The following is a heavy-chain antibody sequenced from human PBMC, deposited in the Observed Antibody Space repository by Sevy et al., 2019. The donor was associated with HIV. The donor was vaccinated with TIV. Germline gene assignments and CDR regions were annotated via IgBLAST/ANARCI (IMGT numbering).Heavy chain of an antibody. V-gene: IGHV3-33*03. Sequence: GGSLRLSCSASGFTFRSFSMHWVRQAPGKGLEWVAAIWYDGRTKQYADSVKGRFTISRDNSKNMLKLEMISLRAEDTAVYFCACDSARVIVPTAGFDSWGQGTVVTVSS. CDR2: IWYDGRTK. CDR1: GFTFRSFS. D-gene: IGHD1-1*01. J-gene: IGHJ5*01. CDR3: ACDSARVIVPTAGFDS.